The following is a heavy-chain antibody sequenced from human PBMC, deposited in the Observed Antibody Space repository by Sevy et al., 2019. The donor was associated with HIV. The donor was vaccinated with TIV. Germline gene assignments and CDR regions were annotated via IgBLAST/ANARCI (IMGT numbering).Heavy chain of an antibody. V-gene: IGHV3-23*01. CDR2: ISGSGGRT. CDR3: AKDNEDYYDSSGYSSYYFDY. J-gene: IGHJ4*02. D-gene: IGHD3-22*01. Sequence: GESLKISCAASGFTFSSYAMSWVRQAPGKGLELVSAISGSGGRTYYAASVKGRFTISRDNSKNKLYLQMNSLRAEDTAVYYCAKDNEDYYDSSGYSSYYFDYWGQGTLVTVSS. CDR1: GFTFSSYA.